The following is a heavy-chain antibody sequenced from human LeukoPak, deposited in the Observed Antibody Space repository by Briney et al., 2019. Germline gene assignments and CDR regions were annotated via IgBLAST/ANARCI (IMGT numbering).Heavy chain of an antibody. Sequence: LPGGSLRLSCVVSGFTFSNYSMNWVRQAPGKGLEWVSYISSRSSSIYYLDSVKGRFTISRDNAKNSLCLQMNSLRDEDTAVYYCARVIRRFGEFSSDYWGQGTLVTVSS. CDR1: GFTFSNYS. CDR3: ARVIRRFGEFSSDY. CDR2: ISSRSSSI. D-gene: IGHD3-10*01. V-gene: IGHV3-48*02. J-gene: IGHJ4*02.